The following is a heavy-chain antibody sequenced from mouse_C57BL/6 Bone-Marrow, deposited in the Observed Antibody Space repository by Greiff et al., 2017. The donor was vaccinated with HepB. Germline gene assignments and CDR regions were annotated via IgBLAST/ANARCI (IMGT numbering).Heavy chain of an antibody. CDR3: ARPPDY. V-gene: IGHV1-26*01. J-gene: IGHJ4*01. CDR1: GYTFTDYY. CDR2: INPNNGGT. Sequence: EVQLQQSGPELVKPGASVKISCKASGYTFTDYYMNWVKQSHGKSLEWIGDINPNNGGTSYNQKFKGKATLTVDKSSSTAYMELRSLTSEDSAVYYCARPPDYWGQGTSVTVSS.